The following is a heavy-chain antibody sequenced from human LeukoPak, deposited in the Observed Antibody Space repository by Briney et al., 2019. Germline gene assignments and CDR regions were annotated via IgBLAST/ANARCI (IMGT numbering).Heavy chain of an antibody. J-gene: IGHJ4*02. Sequence: GGSLRLSCAASGFTFSSYSMNWVRQAPGKGLEWVSSISSSSSYIYYADSVKGRFTISRDNSKNTLYLQMNSLRAEDTAVYYCAGDYYYDSSGYYYSWGQGTLVTVSS. CDR1: GFTFSSYS. D-gene: IGHD3-22*01. CDR3: AGDYYYDSSGYYYS. V-gene: IGHV3-21*01. CDR2: ISSSSSYI.